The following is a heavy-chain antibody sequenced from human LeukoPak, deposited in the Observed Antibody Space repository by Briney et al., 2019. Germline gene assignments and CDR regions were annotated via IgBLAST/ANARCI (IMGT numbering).Heavy chain of an antibody. CDR1: GFTFSDFG. CDR3: ARSDGYGLVGI. V-gene: IGHV3-23*01. CDR2: ISGRAVTT. Sequence: GGSLRLSCAASGFTFSDFGMSWVRQAPGRGLEWVSGISGRAVTTYYADSVRGRFTISRDNSKNTLFLQMNSLRAEDTAVYYCARSDGYGLVGIWGQGTMVTVSS. D-gene: IGHD3-10*01. J-gene: IGHJ3*02.